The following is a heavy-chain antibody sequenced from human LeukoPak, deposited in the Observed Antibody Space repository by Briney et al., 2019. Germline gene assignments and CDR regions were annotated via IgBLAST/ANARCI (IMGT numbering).Heavy chain of an antibody. Sequence: SETLSLTCAVSGASISSDGYSWSWIRQPPGKGLECIGYIYSSGSTYYNPSLKSRVTISVDTSKNQFSLKLSSVTAADTAVYYCARFPGSAEYRHYYYMDVWGKGTTVTVSS. J-gene: IGHJ6*03. D-gene: IGHD2-15*01. CDR1: GASISSDGYS. CDR3: ARFPGSAEYRHYYYMDV. CDR2: IYSSGST. V-gene: IGHV4-30-4*07.